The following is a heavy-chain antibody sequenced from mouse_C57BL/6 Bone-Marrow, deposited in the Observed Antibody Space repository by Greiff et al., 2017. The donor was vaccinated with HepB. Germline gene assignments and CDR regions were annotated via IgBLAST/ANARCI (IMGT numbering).Heavy chain of an antibody. V-gene: IGHV5-12*01. J-gene: IGHJ3*01. Sequence: EVKLVESGGGLVQPGGSLKLSCAASGFTFSDYYMYWVRQTPEKRLEWVAYISNGGGSTYYPDTVKGRFTISRDNAKNTLYLQMSRLKSEDTAMYYCARHETYYGAYWGQGTLVTVSA. CDR2: ISNGGGST. D-gene: IGHD2-10*01. CDR3: ARHETYYGAY. CDR1: GFTFSDYY.